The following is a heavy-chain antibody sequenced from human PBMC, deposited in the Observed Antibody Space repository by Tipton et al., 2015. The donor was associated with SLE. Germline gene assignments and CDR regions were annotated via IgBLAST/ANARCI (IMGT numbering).Heavy chain of an antibody. Sequence: LRLSCTVSGGSITSYYWSWIRQPPGKGLEWIGYIYYTGSTNYNPSLKSRVTISVDTSKNQFSLKLSSVTAADTAVYYCARRGVYYGSGSYYNYWYFDLWGRGTLVTVSS. D-gene: IGHD3-10*01. V-gene: IGHV4-59*01. CDR1: GGSITSYY. CDR3: ARRGVYYGSGSYYNYWYFDL. CDR2: IYYTGST. J-gene: IGHJ2*01.